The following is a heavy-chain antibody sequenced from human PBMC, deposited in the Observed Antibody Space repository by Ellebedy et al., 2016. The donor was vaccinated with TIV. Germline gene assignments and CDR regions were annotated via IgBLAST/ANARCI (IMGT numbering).Heavy chain of an antibody. Sequence: GGSLRLSXAASGFIFSDYWMQWVRQAPGKGLEWVANIKQDGSAKYYVDSVKGRFTISRDNAKNSVYLQMNNLRAEDTAVYYCARRYMDVWGRGTTVTVSS. CDR3: ARRYMDV. V-gene: IGHV3-7*01. CDR2: IKQDGSAK. CDR1: GFIFSDYW. J-gene: IGHJ6*03.